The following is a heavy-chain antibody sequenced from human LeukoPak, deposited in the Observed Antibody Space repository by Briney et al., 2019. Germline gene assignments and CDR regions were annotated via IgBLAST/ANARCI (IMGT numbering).Heavy chain of an antibody. CDR3: ARVGCSSTSCYAHDY. CDR1: GLTFSSYA. J-gene: IGHJ4*02. D-gene: IGHD2-2*01. V-gene: IGHV3-64*01. Sequence: QPGVPLRLPCAASGLTFSSYAMHWARQAPGKGLEYVSAISSNGGSTYYANSVKGRFTISRDNSNNTLYLQIGSLRAEDMAVYYCARVGCSSTSCYAHDYWGQGTLVTVSS. CDR2: ISSNGGST.